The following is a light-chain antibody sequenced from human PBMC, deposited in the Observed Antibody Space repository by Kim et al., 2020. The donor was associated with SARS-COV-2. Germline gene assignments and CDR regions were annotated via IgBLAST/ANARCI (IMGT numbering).Light chain of an antibody. CDR3: QSYDTTDWV. V-gene: IGLV6-57*01. J-gene: IGLJ3*02. Sequence: GKTIIISCTRSSGSIASNYVQWYQQRPGSSPNAVIYENNQRPSGVPDRFSGSIDRSSNSASLIISGLKTEDEADYYCQSYDTTDWVFGGGTKLTVL. CDR1: SGSIASNY. CDR2: ENN.